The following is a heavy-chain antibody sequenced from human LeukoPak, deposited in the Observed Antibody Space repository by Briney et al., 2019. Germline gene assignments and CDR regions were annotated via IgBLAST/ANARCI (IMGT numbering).Heavy chain of an antibody. CDR1: GYTFSSYG. J-gene: IGHJ5*02. D-gene: IGHD1-7*01. CDR3: VRGFPGTSRDH. CDR2: ISAYNANT. Sequence: ASVKVSCKASGYTFSSYGISWVRQAPGQGLEWVGWISAYNANTYYAQKLQGRVTMTTDTSTSTAYMELRSLRSDDTAVYYCVRGFPGTSRDHWGQGTLVTVSS. V-gene: IGHV1-18*01.